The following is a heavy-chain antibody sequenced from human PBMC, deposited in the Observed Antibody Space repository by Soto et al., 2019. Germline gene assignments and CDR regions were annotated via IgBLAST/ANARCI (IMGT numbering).Heavy chain of an antibody. CDR2: IWYDGSNK. Sequence: GGSLRLSCAASGFTFSSYGMHWVRQAPGKGLEWVAVIWYDGSNKYYADSVKGRFTISRDNSKNTLYLQMNSLRAEDTAVYYCARENRSGIAVAGTEDYWGQGTLVTVS. CDR1: GFTFSSYG. CDR3: ARENRSGIAVAGTEDY. V-gene: IGHV3-33*01. J-gene: IGHJ4*02. D-gene: IGHD6-19*01.